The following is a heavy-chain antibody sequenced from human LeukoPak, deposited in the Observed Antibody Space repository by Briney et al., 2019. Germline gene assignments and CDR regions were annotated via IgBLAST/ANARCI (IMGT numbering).Heavy chain of an antibody. D-gene: IGHD6-13*01. CDR1: GYTLTELS. CDR3: AGHSSNWYRWFDP. V-gene: IGHV1-24*01. J-gene: IGHJ5*02. Sequence: ASVKVSCKVSGYTLTELSMHWVRQAPGKGLEWMGGFDPEDGETIYAQKFQGRVTMTEDTSTDTAYMELSSLRSEDTALYYCAGHSSNWYRWFDPWGQGTLVTVSS. CDR2: FDPEDGET.